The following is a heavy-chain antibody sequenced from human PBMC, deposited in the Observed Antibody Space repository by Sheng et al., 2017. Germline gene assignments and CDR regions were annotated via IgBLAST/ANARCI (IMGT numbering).Heavy chain of an antibody. CDR1: GGTFSSYA. V-gene: IGHV1-69*01. D-gene: IGHD6-19*01. J-gene: IGHJ6*02. CDR3: ARQAPPRAVAGPYYYYGMDV. CDR2: IIPIFGTA. Sequence: QVQLVQSGAEVKKPGSSVKVSCKASGGTFSSYAISWVRQAPGQGLEWMGGIIPIFGTANYAQKFQGRVTITADESTSTAYMELSSLRSEDTAVYYCARQAPPRAVAGPYYYYGMDVWGQGTTVTVSS.